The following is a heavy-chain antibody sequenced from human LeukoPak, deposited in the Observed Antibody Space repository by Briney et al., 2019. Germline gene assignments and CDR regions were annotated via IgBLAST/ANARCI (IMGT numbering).Heavy chain of an antibody. CDR2: INPNSGGT. CDR1: GYTCTDYY. J-gene: IGHJ4*02. D-gene: IGHD4-17*01. CDR3: ATDYGDYESGN. V-gene: IGHV1-2*02. Sequence: ASVKDSSKASGYTCTDYYMHWVRQAPGQGLEWMGWINPNSGGTDYAQKFQGRVTMTRDTSISTAYMELSRLRSDDTAVYYCATDYGDYESGNWGQGTLVTVSS.